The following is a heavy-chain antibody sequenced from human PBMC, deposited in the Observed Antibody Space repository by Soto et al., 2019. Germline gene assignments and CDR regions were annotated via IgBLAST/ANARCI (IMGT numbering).Heavy chain of an antibody. D-gene: IGHD3-9*01. CDR2: ISTDNGNT. CDR1: GHTFSNFG. Sequence: ASVKVSCKASGHTFSNFGISWVRQAPGQGLEWLGWISTDNGNTKFAQKFQGRVTMTADTAATTAYMELRSLRSDDTAVYFCTRDAKYYDILTGYFVNDYWGQGTLVTVYS. J-gene: IGHJ4*02. CDR3: TRDAKYYDILTGYFVNDY. V-gene: IGHV1-18*01.